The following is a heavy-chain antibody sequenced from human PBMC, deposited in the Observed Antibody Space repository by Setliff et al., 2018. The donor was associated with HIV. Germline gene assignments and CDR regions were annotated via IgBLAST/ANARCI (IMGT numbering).Heavy chain of an antibody. CDR3: AGENPDGWLHHYTDV. CDR2: FYYGGHT. CDR1: GASINNYY. Sequence: SETLSLTCTVSGASINNYYWTWIRQSPGEGVEWIGHFYYGGHTEYNPSLMSRVTLSVDTSKNQFSLRLTSVTAADTAVYYCAGENPDGWLHHYTDVWGKGTTVTVSS. J-gene: IGHJ6*03. V-gene: IGHV4-59*12. D-gene: IGHD2-15*01.